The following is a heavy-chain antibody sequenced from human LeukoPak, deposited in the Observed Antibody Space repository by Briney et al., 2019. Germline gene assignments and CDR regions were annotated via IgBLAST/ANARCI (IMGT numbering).Heavy chain of an antibody. V-gene: IGHV3-53*01. D-gene: IGHD2/OR15-2a*01. Sequence: GGSLRLSCAASGFTVSSSYMSWVRQAPGKGLEWVSIIYNDGSTYYADSMKGRFTISRHNSKNTLYLQVNSLRGEDTAMYYCARNILFAFDIWGQGTMVTVSS. CDR3: ARNILFAFDI. CDR2: IYNDGST. CDR1: GFTVSSSY. J-gene: IGHJ3*02.